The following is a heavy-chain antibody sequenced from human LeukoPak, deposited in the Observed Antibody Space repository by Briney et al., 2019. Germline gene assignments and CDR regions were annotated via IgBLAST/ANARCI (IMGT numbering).Heavy chain of an antibody. V-gene: IGHV3-48*04. CDR2: ISSSSSTI. J-gene: IGHJ4*02. Sequence: GGSLRLSCAASGFTFSSYSMNWIRQAPGKGLEWVSYISSSSSTIYYADSVKGRFTISRDNAKNSLYLQMNSLRAEGTAVYYCARNIGVFDYWGQGTLVTVSS. CDR1: GFTFSSYS. CDR3: ARNIGVFDY. D-gene: IGHD3-16*01.